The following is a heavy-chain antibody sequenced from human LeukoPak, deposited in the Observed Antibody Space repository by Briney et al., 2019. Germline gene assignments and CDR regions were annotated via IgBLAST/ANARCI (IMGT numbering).Heavy chain of an antibody. Sequence: ASVKVSCKASGGTFSSYAISWVRQAPGQGLEWMGRIIPIFGTANNAQKFQGRVTITTDESTSTAYMELSSLRSEDTAVYYCASTCTNGVCPNFDYWGQGTLVTVSS. CDR2: IIPIFGTA. CDR3: ASTCTNGVCPNFDY. J-gene: IGHJ4*02. V-gene: IGHV1-69*05. D-gene: IGHD2-8*01. CDR1: GGTFSSYA.